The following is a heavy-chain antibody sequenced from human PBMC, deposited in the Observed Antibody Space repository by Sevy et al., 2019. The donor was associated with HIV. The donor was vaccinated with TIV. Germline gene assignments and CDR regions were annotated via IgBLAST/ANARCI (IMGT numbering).Heavy chain of an antibody. V-gene: IGHV3-23*01. D-gene: IGHD6-13*01. Sequence: GGSLRLSCAASEFIFSSYVMSWVRQAPGKGLEWVSTISGSGGSTYYADSVKGRFTISRDNSKNTLDLQMNSLRAEDTAVYYCEAIATAGRDYWGQGTLVTVSS. CDR1: EFIFSSYV. CDR2: ISGSGGST. J-gene: IGHJ4*02. CDR3: EAIATAGRDY.